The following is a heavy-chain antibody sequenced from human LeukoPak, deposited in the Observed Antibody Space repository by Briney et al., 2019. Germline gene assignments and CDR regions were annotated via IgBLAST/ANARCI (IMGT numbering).Heavy chain of an antibody. CDR1: GFLLSNYW. Sequence: GGSLRLSCAASGFLLSNYWMSWVRQAPGQGPEWVANINHDGSVQYYMGSVRGRFTISRDNSRSTLYLQMNSLRPEDTAIYYCAREGYYGSGSPPSLYFDYWGQGTLVTVSS. D-gene: IGHD3-10*01. CDR2: INHDGSVQ. CDR3: AREGYYGSGSPPSLYFDY. V-gene: IGHV3-7*01. J-gene: IGHJ4*02.